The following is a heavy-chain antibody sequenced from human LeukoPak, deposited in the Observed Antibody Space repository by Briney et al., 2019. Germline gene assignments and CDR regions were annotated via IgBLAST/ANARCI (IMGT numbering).Heavy chain of an antibody. Sequence: SVKVSCKASGGTFSSYAISWVRQAPGQGLEWMGRIIPIFGTANYAQKFQGRVTITADKSTSTAYMELSSLRSEDTAVYYCARVTTGTTLIDYWGQGTLVTVSS. V-gene: IGHV1-69*06. CDR1: GGTFSSYA. D-gene: IGHD1-1*01. J-gene: IGHJ4*02. CDR3: ARVTTGTTLIDY. CDR2: IIPIFGTA.